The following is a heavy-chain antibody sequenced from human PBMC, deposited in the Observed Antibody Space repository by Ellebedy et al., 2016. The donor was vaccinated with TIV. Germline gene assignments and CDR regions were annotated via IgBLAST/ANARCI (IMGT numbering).Heavy chain of an antibody. Sequence: SVKVSXKASGGTFSSYAISWVRQAPGQGLEWMGGIIPIFGTANYAQKFQGRVTITADKSTSTAYMELSSLRSEDTAVYYCARPPNRGQLLENDYYYYGMDVWGQGTTVTVSS. V-gene: IGHV1-69*06. D-gene: IGHD2-2*01. CDR1: GGTFSSYA. CDR2: IIPIFGTA. CDR3: ARPPNRGQLLENDYYYYGMDV. J-gene: IGHJ6*02.